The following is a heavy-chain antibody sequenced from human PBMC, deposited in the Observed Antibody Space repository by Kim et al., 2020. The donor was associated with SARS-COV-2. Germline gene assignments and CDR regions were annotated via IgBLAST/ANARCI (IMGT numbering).Heavy chain of an antibody. CDR3: ARDEWL. D-gene: IGHD6-19*01. Sequence: GGSLRLSCAASGFTFRDYYMTWIRQSPGKGLEWVSYISSTTIYTKYADSVKGRFTISRDNAKNSLYLQMNSLRVEDTAVYYCARDEWLWGQGTLVTDSS. CDR1: GFTFRDYY. V-gene: IGHV3-11*05. J-gene: IGHJ4*02. CDR2: ISSTTIYT.